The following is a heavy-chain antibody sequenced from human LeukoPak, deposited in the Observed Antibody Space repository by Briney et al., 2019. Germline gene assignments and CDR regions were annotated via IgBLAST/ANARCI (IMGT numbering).Heavy chain of an antibody. Sequence: AGGSLRLSCAASGNHWMHWVRQVPGKGLVWVSHINSDGSWTSYADSVKGRFTISKDNAKNTVYLQMNSLRAEDTAVYYCVSFYETYWGRGTLVTVSS. CDR1: GNHW. CDR3: VSFYETY. D-gene: IGHD2/OR15-2a*01. V-gene: IGHV3-74*01. J-gene: IGHJ4*02. CDR2: INSDGSWT.